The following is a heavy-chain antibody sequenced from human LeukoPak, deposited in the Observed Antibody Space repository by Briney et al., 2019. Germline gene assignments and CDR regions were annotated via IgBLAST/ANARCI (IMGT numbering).Heavy chain of an antibody. V-gene: IGHV1-69*02. Sequence: SVKVSCKASGGTFSSYTISWVRQAPEQGLEWMGRIIPILGIANYAQKFQGRVTITADKSTSTAYMELSSLRSEDTAVYYCAASEMTTVVPRGFDYWGQGTLVTVSS. J-gene: IGHJ4*02. CDR3: AASEMTTVVPRGFDY. CDR1: GGTFSSYT. D-gene: IGHD4-23*01. CDR2: IIPILGIA.